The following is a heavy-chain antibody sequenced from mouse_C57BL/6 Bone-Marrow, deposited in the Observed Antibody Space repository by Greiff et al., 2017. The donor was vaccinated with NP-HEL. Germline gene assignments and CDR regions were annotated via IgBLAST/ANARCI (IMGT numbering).Heavy chain of an antibody. CDR2: IYPGSGST. Sequence: VQLQQPGAELVKPGASVKLSCKASGYTFTSYWITWVKQRPGQGLEWIGDIYPGSGSTNYNEKFKSKATLTVDTSSSTAYMQLSSLTSADSAVYVCARIDSSGYAWLAYWGQGTLVTVSA. CDR1: GYTFTSYW. D-gene: IGHD3-2*02. V-gene: IGHV1-55*01. CDR3: ARIDSSGYAWLAY. J-gene: IGHJ3*01.